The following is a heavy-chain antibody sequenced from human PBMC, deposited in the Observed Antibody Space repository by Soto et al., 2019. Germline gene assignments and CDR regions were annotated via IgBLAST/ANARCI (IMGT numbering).Heavy chain of an antibody. Sequence: GGCLRLSFAAARFAFAEYALTWVRQAPGKGLEWVAGINWNGGSKGYADSVKGRFTISRDNSKNTLYLQINTLRAEDTAVYYCARQADTTMLTFYYLDYWGQGTRVTVSS. J-gene: IGHJ4*02. D-gene: IGHD5-18*01. V-gene: IGHV3-20*03. CDR1: RFAFAEYA. CDR3: ARQADTTMLTFYYLDY. CDR2: INWNGGSK.